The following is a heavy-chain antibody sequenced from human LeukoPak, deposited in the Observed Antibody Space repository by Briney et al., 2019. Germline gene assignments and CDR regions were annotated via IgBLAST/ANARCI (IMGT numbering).Heavy chain of an antibody. CDR3: ARLVTRKRENGGY. J-gene: IGHJ4*02. V-gene: IGHV4-39*01. D-gene: IGHD5-18*01. CDR2: IYYSGST. Sequence: SETLSLTCTVSGGSISSSSYYWGWIRQPPGKGLEWIGSIYYSGSTYYNPSLKSRVTISVDTSKDQFSLKLSSVTAADTAVYYCARLVTRKRENGGYWGQGTLVTVSS. CDR1: GGSISSSSYY.